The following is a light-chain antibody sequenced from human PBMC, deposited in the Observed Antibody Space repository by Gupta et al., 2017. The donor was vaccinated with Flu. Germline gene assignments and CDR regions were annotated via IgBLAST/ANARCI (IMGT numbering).Light chain of an antibody. CDR3: GTWDTSLSGGV. CDR2: ENN. J-gene: IGLJ2*01. CDR1: NSNIGNTY. V-gene: IGLV1-51*02. Sequence: QSVLTQPPSVSAAPVPQFTISCSGSNSNIGNTYVAWYQQVPGTAPKLLIYENNKRPSGIPDRFSGSKSGTSATLDITGLQTGDEADYYCGTWDTSLSGGVFGGGTKLTVL.